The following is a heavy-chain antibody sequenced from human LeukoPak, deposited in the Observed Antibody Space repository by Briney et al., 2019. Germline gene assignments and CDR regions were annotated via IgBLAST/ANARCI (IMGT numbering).Heavy chain of an antibody. CDR3: ARDPPYYYGSGSYYRY. D-gene: IGHD3-10*01. CDR1: GFTFSSYW. J-gene: IGHJ4*02. V-gene: IGHV3-7*01. CDR2: IKQDGSEK. Sequence: GGSLRLSCAASGFTFSSYWMSWVRQAPGKGLEWVANIKQDGSEKYYVDSVKGRFTISRDNAKNSLYLQMNSLRAEDTAVYYCARDPPYYYGSGSYYRYWGQGTLVTVSS.